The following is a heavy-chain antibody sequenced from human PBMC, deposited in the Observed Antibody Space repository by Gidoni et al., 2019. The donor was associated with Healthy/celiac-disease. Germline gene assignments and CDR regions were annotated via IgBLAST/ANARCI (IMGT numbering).Heavy chain of an antibody. V-gene: IGHV4-4*07. D-gene: IGHD2-2*01. CDR2: IYTSGST. Sequence: QVQLQESGPGLVKPSETLSLTCTVSGGSISSYYWSWIRQPAGKGLEWIGRIYTSGSTNYNPSLKSRVTMSVDTSKNQFSLKLSSVTAADTAVYYCARTVVPAALGTDAFDIWGQGTMVTVSS. CDR1: GGSISSYY. J-gene: IGHJ3*02. CDR3: ARTVVPAALGTDAFDI.